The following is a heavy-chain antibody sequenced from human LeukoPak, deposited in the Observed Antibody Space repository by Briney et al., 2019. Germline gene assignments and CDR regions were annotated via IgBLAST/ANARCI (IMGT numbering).Heavy chain of an antibody. D-gene: IGHD3-22*01. Sequence: PSETLSLTCTVSGGSVSSYYWSWIRQPAGKGLEWIGRIHTSGSTNYNPSLKSRVTMSVDTSKNQFSLKLSSVTAADTAVYYCARGTYYYDSSGYNYFDYWGQGTLVTVSS. CDR3: ARGTYYYDSSGYNYFDY. V-gene: IGHV4-4*07. J-gene: IGHJ4*02. CDR2: IHTSGST. CDR1: GGSVSSYY.